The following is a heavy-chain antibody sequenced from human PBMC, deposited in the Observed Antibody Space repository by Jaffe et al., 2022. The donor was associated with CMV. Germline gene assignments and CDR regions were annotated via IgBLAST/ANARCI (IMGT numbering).Heavy chain of an antibody. J-gene: IGHJ6*02. CDR3: ASAPVGGSYGMDV. V-gene: IGHV5-51*01. CDR2: IYPGDSDT. Sequence: EVQLVQSGAEVKKPGESLKISCTSSGHRFTSYLIGWVRQMPGKGLEWMGIIYPGDSDTRYSPSFQGQVTISVDNSINTAYLQWSSLKASDTAMYYCASAPVGGSYGMDVWGQGTTVTVSS. CDR1: GHRFTSYL. D-gene: IGHD1-26*01.